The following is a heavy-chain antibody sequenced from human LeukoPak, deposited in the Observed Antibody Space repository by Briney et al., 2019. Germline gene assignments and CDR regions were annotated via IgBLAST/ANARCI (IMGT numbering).Heavy chain of an antibody. J-gene: IGHJ4*02. V-gene: IGHV1-46*01. Sequence: ASVKVSCKASGYTFSNYYIHWVRQAPGQGLEWMGVSNPSGSSTTYAQNFQGRVTMTRDTSTSTVYMELSSLRSEDAAVYHCASSTVTTSYYFDYWGQGTLVTVSS. D-gene: IGHD4-17*01. CDR1: GYTFSNYY. CDR3: ASSTVTTSYYFDY. CDR2: SNPSGSST.